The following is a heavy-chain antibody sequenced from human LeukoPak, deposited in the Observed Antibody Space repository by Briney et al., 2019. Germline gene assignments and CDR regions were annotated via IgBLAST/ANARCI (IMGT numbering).Heavy chain of an antibody. CDR2: IYSGGST. Sequence: GGSLRLSCAASGFTVSSNYMSWVRQAPGKGLEWVSVIYSGGSTYYADSVKGRFTISGHNSKNTLYLQMNSLRAEDTAVYYCARGHCSSTSCGGMDVWGQGTTVTVSS. J-gene: IGHJ6*02. D-gene: IGHD2-2*01. CDR1: GFTVSSNY. CDR3: ARGHCSSTSCGGMDV. V-gene: IGHV3-53*04.